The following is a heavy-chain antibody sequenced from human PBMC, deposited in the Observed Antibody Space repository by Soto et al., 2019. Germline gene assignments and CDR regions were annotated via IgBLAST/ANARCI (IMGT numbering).Heavy chain of an antibody. D-gene: IGHD4-17*01. CDR3: ATSSYYGVGWFDP. V-gene: IGHV1-24*01. Sequence: ASVKVSCTVSGYTLTELSMHWVRQAPGKGLEWMGGFDPEDGETIYAQKFQGRVTMTEDTSTDTAYMELSSLRSEDTAVYYCATSSYYGVGWFDPWGQGTLVTVSS. CDR1: GYTLTELS. J-gene: IGHJ5*02. CDR2: FDPEDGET.